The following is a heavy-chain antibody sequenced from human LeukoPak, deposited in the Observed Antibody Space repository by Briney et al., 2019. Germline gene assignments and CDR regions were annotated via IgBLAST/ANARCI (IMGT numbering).Heavy chain of an antibody. D-gene: IGHD3-22*01. CDR1: GFSFSNYG. CDR2: IRYDGSKK. Sequence: HPGGSLRLSCAAPGFSFSNYGMHWVRQAPGKGLEWVAFIRYDGSKKYYADSVKGRFTISRDNSKNTLFLQMNSLRAEDTAVYYCAKGGYKYDSSGHNYFDYWGQGTLVTVSS. V-gene: IGHV3-30*02. J-gene: IGHJ4*02. CDR3: AKGGYKYDSSGHNYFDY.